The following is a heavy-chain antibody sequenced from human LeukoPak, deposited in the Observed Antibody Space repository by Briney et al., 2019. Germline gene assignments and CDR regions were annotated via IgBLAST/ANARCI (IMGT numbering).Heavy chain of an antibody. Sequence: ASVKVSCKASGYTFTGYYMHWVRQAPGQGLEWMGWINPNSGGTNYAQKFQGRVTMTRDTPISTAYMELSRLRSDDTAVYYCASWTAMPYYYYGMDVWGQGTTVTVSS. J-gene: IGHJ6*02. V-gene: IGHV1-2*02. CDR1: GYTFTGYY. CDR3: ASWTAMPYYYYGMDV. CDR2: INPNSGGT. D-gene: IGHD5-18*01.